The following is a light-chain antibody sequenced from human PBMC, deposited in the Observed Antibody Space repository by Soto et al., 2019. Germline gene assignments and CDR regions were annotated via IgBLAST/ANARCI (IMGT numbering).Light chain of an antibody. CDR3: QQYNSYPWT. V-gene: IGKV1-5*01. CDR1: QSISSW. J-gene: IGKJ1*01. Sequence: DIVMTQSPSSLSASVGDRVTITCRVSQSISSWLAWYQQKPGKAPKLLIYDASSLESGVPSRFSGSGSGTEFTLTISSLQPDDFATYYCQQYNSYPWTFGQGTKVDNK. CDR2: DAS.